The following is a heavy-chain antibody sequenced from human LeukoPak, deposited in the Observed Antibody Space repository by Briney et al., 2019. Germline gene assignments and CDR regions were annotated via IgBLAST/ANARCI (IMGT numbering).Heavy chain of an antibody. Sequence: PSETLSLTCTVSGGSISSSSYYWGWIRQPPGQGLEWIGSIYYSGSTYYNPSLKSRVTISVDTFKNQFSLKLSPLTAADTAVYYCARVPIVGAAPGNYWGQGTLVTVSS. D-gene: IGHD1-26*01. CDR2: IYYSGST. V-gene: IGHV4-39*07. CDR3: ARVPIVGAAPGNY. CDR1: GGSISSSSYY. J-gene: IGHJ4*02.